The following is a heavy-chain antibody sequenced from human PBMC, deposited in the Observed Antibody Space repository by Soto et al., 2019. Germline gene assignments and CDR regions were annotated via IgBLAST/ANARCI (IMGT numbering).Heavy chain of an antibody. J-gene: IGHJ4*02. Sequence: SETLSLTCTVSGGSISSYYWSWIRQPPGKGLEWIGYIYYSGSTNYNPSLKSRVTISVDTSKNQFSLKLSSVTAADTAVYYCARARYGIAAAGPNFDYWGQGTLVTVSS. V-gene: IGHV4-59*01. CDR2: IYYSGST. CDR1: GGSISSYY. CDR3: ARARYGIAAAGPNFDY. D-gene: IGHD6-13*01.